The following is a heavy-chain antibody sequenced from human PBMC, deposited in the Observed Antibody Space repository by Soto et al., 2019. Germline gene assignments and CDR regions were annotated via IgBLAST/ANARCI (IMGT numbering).Heavy chain of an antibody. Sequence: EVQLVESGGGLVQPGGSLKLSCAASGFTFSGSAIHWVRQASGKGLEWLGRIRSKTNSYATAYAASVNGSFTISRNDSKNTAYLQMNSLISEDAAVYYCSRLVGATSSFDYWGQGTLVTVSS. J-gene: IGHJ4*02. CDR1: GFTFSGSA. D-gene: IGHD1-26*01. CDR3: SRLVGATSSFDY. CDR2: IRSKTNSYAT. V-gene: IGHV3-73*02.